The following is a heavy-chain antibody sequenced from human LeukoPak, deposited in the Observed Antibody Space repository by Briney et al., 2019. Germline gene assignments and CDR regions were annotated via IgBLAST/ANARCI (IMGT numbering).Heavy chain of an antibody. CDR3: AREFIVVVPTYGMDV. J-gene: IGHJ6*02. V-gene: IGHV3-21*01. D-gene: IGHD2-2*01. Sequence: GGSLRLSCAASGFTFSSYIMNGVRQAPGKGLEWVASINSSSSYIYYAHSVKGRFTISRDNAKNSLYLQMNSLRAEDTAVYYCAREFIVVVPTYGMDVWGQGTTVTVSS. CDR1: GFTFSSYI. CDR2: INSSSSYI.